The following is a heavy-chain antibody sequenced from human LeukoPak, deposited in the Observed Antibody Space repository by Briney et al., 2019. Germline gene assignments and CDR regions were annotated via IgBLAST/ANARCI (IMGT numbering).Heavy chain of an antibody. CDR3: ARDIRYSSSWTFDY. V-gene: IGHV3-21*01. D-gene: IGHD6-13*01. Sequence: GGSLRLSCAASGFTFSSYSMNWVRQAPGKGLEWVSSISSSSSYIYYADSVKGRFTISRDNAKNSLYLQMNSLRAEDAAVYYCARDIRYSSSWTFDYWGQGTLVTVSS. CDR1: GFTFSSYS. J-gene: IGHJ4*02. CDR2: ISSSSSYI.